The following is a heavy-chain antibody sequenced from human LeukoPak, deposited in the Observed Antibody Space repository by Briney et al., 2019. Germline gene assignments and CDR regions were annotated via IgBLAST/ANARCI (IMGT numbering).Heavy chain of an antibody. CDR3: AELGITMIGGV. CDR2: ISSSGSTI. CDR1: GFTFSSYE. D-gene: IGHD3-10*02. Sequence: GGSLRLSCAASGFTFSSYEMNWVRQAPGKGLEWVSYISSSGSTIYYVDSVKGRFTISRDNAKNSLYLQMDSLRAEDTAVYYCAELGITMIGGVWGKGTTVTISS. V-gene: IGHV3-48*03. J-gene: IGHJ6*04.